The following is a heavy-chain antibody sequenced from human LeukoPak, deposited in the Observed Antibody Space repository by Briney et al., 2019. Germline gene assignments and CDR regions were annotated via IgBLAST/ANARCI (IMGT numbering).Heavy chain of an antibody. Sequence: GGSLRLSCAASGFTFSTYWMSWVRQAPGKGLEWVANMNQDGSEKYYVDSVKGRFTISRDNAKNSLYPQMNNLRPEDTAVYYCARGGELLRPADYWGQGTLVTVSS. CDR1: GFTFSTYW. J-gene: IGHJ4*02. CDR3: ARGGELLRPADY. V-gene: IGHV3-7*01. D-gene: IGHD1-26*01. CDR2: MNQDGSEK.